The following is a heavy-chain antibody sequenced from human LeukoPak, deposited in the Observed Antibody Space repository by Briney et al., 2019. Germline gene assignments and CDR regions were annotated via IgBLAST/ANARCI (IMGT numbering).Heavy chain of an antibody. J-gene: IGHJ4*02. Sequence: GGSLRLSCAASGFTFSSYEMNWVRQAPGKGLEWVSYISSSGSTIYYADSVKGRFTISRDNAKNSLYLQMNSLRAEDTALYTCARGYFVRNDYWGQGTLVTVSS. CDR3: ARGYFVRNDY. V-gene: IGHV3-48*03. CDR2: ISSSGSTI. D-gene: IGHD3-10*02. CDR1: GFTFSSYE.